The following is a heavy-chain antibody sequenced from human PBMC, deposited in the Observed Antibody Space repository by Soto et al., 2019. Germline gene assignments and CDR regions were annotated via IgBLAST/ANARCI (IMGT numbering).Heavy chain of an antibody. Sequence: QVQLVQSGAEVKKPGASVKVSCKASGYSFGSYGITWVRQAPGQGLEWMGWISGYNGNTNYAQKLQGRVTMTTDTATSTAYMELRRRGSDDTAVYYCARTEGGGGWYANRYWGQGTLVTVSS. CDR1: GYSFGSYG. J-gene: IGHJ4*02. V-gene: IGHV1-18*01. CDR3: ARTEGGGGWYANRY. D-gene: IGHD6-19*01. CDR2: ISGYNGNT.